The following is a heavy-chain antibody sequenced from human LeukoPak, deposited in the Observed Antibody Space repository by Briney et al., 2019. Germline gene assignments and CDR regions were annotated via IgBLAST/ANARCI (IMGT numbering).Heavy chain of an antibody. CDR3: ARGRGVYSSYWSKSLY. CDR1: GYSINSGYY. D-gene: IGHD6-19*01. J-gene: IGHJ4*02. V-gene: IGHV4-38-2*02. Sequence: SETLSLTCTVSGYSINSGYYWGWIRQPPGKGLEWIGSIYHSGSTYFNPSLKSRVTISVDTSKNQFSLKLSSVTAADTAVYYCARGRGVYSSYWSKSLYWGQGTLVTVSS. CDR2: IYHSGST.